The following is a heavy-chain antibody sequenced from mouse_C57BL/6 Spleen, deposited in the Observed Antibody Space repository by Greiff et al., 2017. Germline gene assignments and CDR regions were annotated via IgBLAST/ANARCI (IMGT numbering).Heavy chain of an antibody. CDR2: ISSGSSTI. CDR3: AKEGYYAMDY. CDR1: GFTFSDYG. J-gene: IGHJ4*01. V-gene: IGHV5-17*01. Sequence: DVKLVESGGGLVKPGGSLKLSCAASGFTFSDYGMHWVRQAPEKGLEWVAYISSGSSTIYYADTVKGRFTISRDNAKNTLFLQMTSLRSEDTAMYYCAKEGYYAMDYWGQGTSVTVSS.